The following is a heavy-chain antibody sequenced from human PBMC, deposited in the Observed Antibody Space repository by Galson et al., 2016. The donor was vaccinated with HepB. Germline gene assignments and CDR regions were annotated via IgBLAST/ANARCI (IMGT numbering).Heavy chain of an antibody. D-gene: IGHD3-22*01. CDR1: GFPFSNYW. Sequence: LRLSCAASGFPFSNYWMHWVRLVPGKGLVWVAHINGDGNNKNYADSVKGRFTISRDNAKNILYLQMNSLRAEDGALFYCARGASSAYYRTLDQWGQGTLVTVSS. CDR3: ARGASSAYYRTLDQ. V-gene: IGHV3-74*01. J-gene: IGHJ4*02. CDR2: INGDGNNK.